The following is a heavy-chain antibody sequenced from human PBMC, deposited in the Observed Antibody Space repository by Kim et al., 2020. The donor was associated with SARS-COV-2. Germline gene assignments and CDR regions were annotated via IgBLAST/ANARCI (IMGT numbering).Heavy chain of an antibody. V-gene: IGHV3-21*01. CDR3: ARDGPQQGTVTTIGAFDI. CDR2: ISSSSSYI. CDR1: GFTFSSYS. Sequence: GGSLRLSCAASGFTFSSYSMNWVRQAPGKGLEWVSSISSSSSYIYYADSVKGRFTISRDNAKNSLYLQMNSLRAEDTAVYYCARDGPQQGTVTTIGAFDIWGQGTMVTVSS. D-gene: IGHD4-17*01. J-gene: IGHJ3*02.